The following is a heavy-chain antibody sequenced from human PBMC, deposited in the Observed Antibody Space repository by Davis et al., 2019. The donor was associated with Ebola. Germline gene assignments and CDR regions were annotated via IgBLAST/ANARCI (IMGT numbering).Heavy chain of an antibody. CDR1: GFTFSSYA. CDR3: AKVLYGDYVWYFQH. V-gene: IGHV3-23*01. D-gene: IGHD4-17*01. CDR2: ISGSGGST. J-gene: IGHJ1*01. Sequence: GESLKISCAASGFTFSSYAMSWVRQAPGKGLEWVSAISGSGGSTYYADSVKGRFTISRDNSKNTLYLQMNSLRAEDTAVYYCAKVLYGDYVWYFQHWGQGTLVTVSS.